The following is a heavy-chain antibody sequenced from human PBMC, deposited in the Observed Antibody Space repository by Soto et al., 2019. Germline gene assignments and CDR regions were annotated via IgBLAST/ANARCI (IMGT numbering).Heavy chain of an antibody. Sequence: GGSLRLSCAASGFTFSGSAMHWVRQASGKGLEWVGRIRSKANSYATAYAASVKGRFTISRDDSKNTAYLQMNSLKTEDTAVYYCTTLYRGSYWGAYGMDVWGQGTTVTVSS. CDR1: GFTFSGSA. CDR3: TTLYRGSYWGAYGMDV. CDR2: IRSKANSYAT. J-gene: IGHJ6*02. D-gene: IGHD1-26*01. V-gene: IGHV3-73*01.